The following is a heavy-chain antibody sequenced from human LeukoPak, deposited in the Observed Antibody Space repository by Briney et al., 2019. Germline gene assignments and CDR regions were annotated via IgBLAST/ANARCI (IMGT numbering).Heavy chain of an antibody. V-gene: IGHV1-18*01. CDR3: ARDYVCSSTSCYSDAFDI. D-gene: IGHD2-2*01. Sequence: ASVKVSCKASGYTFTSYGISWVRQAPGQRLEWMGWISAYNGNTNYAQKLQGRVTMTTDASTSTAYMELRSLRSDDTAVYYCARDYVCSSTSCYSDAFDIWGQGTMVTVSS. CDR1: GYTFTSYG. J-gene: IGHJ3*02. CDR2: ISAYNGNT.